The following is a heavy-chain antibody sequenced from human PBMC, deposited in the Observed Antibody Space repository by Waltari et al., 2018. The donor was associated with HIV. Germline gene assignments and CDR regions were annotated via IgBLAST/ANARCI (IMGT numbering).Heavy chain of an antibody. Sequence: QVQPVQSGAEVKKPGSSVKVSCKASGGTFSNSAINWVRQAPGQGLEGMGGIIPIFGSPNYAQKFQGRVTITADESTSTVYMKLSSLRSEDTAVYYCASASRDTAMGAFDIWGQGTMVTVSS. CDR3: ASASRDTAMGAFDI. V-gene: IGHV1-69*01. D-gene: IGHD5-18*01. J-gene: IGHJ3*02. CDR2: IIPIFGSP. CDR1: GGTFSNSA.